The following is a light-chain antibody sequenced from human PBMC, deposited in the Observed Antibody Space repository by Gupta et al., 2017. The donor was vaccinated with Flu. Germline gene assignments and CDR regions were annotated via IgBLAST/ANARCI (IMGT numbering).Light chain of an antibody. CDR3: QESYSTS. CDR1: QGISNF. V-gene: IGKV1-39*01. J-gene: IGKJ5*01. CDR2: AAS. Sequence: SLSASVGDRVTITCQANQGISNFLNWYQQQPGKAPKLLIYAASSLRSGVPSRFSGSGSGTDFTLTISSLEPEDFATYFCQESYSTSFGQGTRVEIK.